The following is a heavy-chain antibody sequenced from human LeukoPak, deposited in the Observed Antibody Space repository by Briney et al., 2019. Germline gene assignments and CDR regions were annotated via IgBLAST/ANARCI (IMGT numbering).Heavy chain of an antibody. V-gene: IGHV3-48*03. CDR2: ISSSGSTI. J-gene: IGHJ4*02. Sequence: PGGSLRLSCAASGFTFSSYEMNWVRQAPGKGLEWVSYISSSGSTIYYADSVKGRFTISRDNAKNSLYLQMNNLRAEDTAVYYCARHFYSSGSYQDYWGQGTLVTASS. D-gene: IGHD6-19*01. CDR1: GFTFSSYE. CDR3: ARHFYSSGSYQDY.